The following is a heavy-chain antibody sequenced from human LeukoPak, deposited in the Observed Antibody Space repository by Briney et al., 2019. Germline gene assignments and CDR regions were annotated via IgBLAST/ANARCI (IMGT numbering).Heavy chain of an antibody. D-gene: IGHD5-18*01. V-gene: IGHV3-23*01. Sequence: PGESLRLSCAASGFPFSNYAVGWVRQVPGKGLEWVSTLSGSGDRTYYADSVKGRFTISRDNSKNRLYLQMNSLRAEDTAIYYCANHLDVDTTMGRFDPWGQGTLVTVSS. CDR2: LSGSGDRT. CDR3: ANHLDVDTTMGRFDP. J-gene: IGHJ5*02. CDR1: GFPFSNYA.